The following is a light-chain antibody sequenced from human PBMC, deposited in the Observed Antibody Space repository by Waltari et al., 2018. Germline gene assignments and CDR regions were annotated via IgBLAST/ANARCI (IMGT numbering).Light chain of an antibody. J-gene: IGKJ2*01. V-gene: IGKV4-1*01. CDR3: QQYYSTPHT. Sequence: VLYSSNNNNYLAVYQQKPGQPPKLLIYWASTRESGVPDRFSGSGSGTDFTLTISSLQAEDVAVYYCQQYYSTPHTFGQGTKLEIK. CDR2: WAS. CDR1: VLYSSNNNNY.